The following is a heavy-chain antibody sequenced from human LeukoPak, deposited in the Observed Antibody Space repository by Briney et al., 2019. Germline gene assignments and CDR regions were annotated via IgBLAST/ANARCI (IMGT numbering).Heavy chain of an antibody. CDR1: GYTFTGYY. Sequence: ASVKVSCKASGYTFTGYYMHWVRQAPGQGLEWMGWINPNSGGTNYAQTFQGRVTMTRDTSISTAYMELSRLRSDDTAVYYCARVERGIVVVTAMLDYWGQGTLVTVSP. D-gene: IGHD2-21*02. V-gene: IGHV1-2*02. J-gene: IGHJ4*02. CDR2: INPNSGGT. CDR3: ARVERGIVVVTAMLDY.